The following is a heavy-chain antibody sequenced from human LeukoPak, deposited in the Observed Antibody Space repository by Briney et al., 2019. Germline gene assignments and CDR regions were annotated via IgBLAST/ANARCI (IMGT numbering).Heavy chain of an antibody. CDR2: IYTSGST. V-gene: IGHV4-61*02. D-gene: IGHD5-12*01. CDR3: ARDQWLWRV. J-gene: IGHJ4*02. CDR1: GGSISSGSYY. Sequence: SETLSLTCTVSGGSISSGSYYWSWIRQPAGKGLEWIGRIYTSGSTNYNPSLKSRVTISVDTSKNQFSLKLSSVTAADTAVYYCARDQWLWRVWGQGTLVTVSS.